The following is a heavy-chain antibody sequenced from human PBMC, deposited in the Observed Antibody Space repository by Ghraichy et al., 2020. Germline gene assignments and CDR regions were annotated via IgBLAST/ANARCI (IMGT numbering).Heavy chain of an antibody. J-gene: IGHJ4*02. CDR3: ARDLGFAPLNY. CDR2: MNPKSGNT. V-gene: IGHV1-8*01. D-gene: IGHD3-16*01. Sequence: ASVKVSCKASGYTFTVNAIIWVRQAPGQGLECMGWMNPKSGNTVYARKFQGRVTMTRDTSIGTAYMELSSLTSDDTAIYYCARDLGFAPLNYWGQGTPVTVSS. CDR1: GYTFTVNA.